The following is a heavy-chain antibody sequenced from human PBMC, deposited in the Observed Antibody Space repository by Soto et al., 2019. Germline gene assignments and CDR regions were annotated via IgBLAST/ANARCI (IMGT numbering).Heavy chain of an antibody. J-gene: IGHJ4*02. CDR3: EGIMKTFGVVFDY. CDR1: GFDFNTYD. CDR2: ISGSGRKT. D-gene: IGHD3-16*01. V-gene: IGHV3-23*01. Sequence: EGQLLESGGGLVQPGGSLRLSCAASGFDFNTYDMSWVRQAPGKGPEWVSDISGSGRKTNYADSVKGRFTISRDNSKNTLYLQMNNLRVEDKAVYYCEGIMKTFGVVFDYWGPGALVTVSS.